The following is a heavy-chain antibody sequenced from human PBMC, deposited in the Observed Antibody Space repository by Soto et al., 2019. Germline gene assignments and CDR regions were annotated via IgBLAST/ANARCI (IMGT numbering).Heavy chain of an antibody. CDR1: GCSISSNSYY. V-gene: IGHV4-39*01. D-gene: IGHD5-12*01. J-gene: IGHJ4*02. CDR2: IYYSGST. Sequence: SETLSPTCTVSGCSISSNSYYWGWIRLPPGKGLDWIGSIYYSGSTYYNPSLKSRFTISVDTSKNQFSLKVSSVTAADTAVYYCARLRGYSGFVNYWGQGTLVTVSS. CDR3: ARLRGYSGFVNY.